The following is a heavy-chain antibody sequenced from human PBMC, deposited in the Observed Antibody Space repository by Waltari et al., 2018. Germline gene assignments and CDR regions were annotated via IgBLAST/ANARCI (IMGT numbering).Heavy chain of an antibody. CDR3: ARGDSSWEQFDL. CDR1: GDSIRSSSYS. J-gene: IGHJ5*02. V-gene: IGHV4-39*07. CDR2: MYYSGTS. D-gene: IGHD6-13*01. Sequence: QLQLQESGPGLVKPSETLPLTCTVSGDSIRSSSYSWGWIRQPPGKGLEWIGSMYYSGTSYYNPSLKSRVTISVDTAKNQFSLRLSSVTAADTAVYYCARGDSSWEQFDLWGQGTLVTVLS.